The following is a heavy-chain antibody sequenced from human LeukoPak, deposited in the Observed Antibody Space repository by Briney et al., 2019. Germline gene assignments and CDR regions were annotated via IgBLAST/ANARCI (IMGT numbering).Heavy chain of an antibody. Sequence: SETLSLTCTVSGGSISSYYWSWIRQPPGKGLEWIGYIYTSGSTNYNPSLKSRVTISVDTSKNQFSLKLSSVTAADTAVYYCARVSIAGRFDYWGQGTLVSVCS. V-gene: IGHV4-4*09. J-gene: IGHJ4*02. D-gene: IGHD2-21*01. CDR2: IYTSGST. CDR1: GGSISSYY. CDR3: ARVSIAGRFDY.